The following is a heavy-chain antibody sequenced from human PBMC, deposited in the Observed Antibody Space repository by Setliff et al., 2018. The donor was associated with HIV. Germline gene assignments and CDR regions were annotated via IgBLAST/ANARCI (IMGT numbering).Heavy chain of an antibody. Sequence: AAVKVSCQASGYSFTEYYIQWVRQAPGQGREWMGWINPKSDGTNYAQKFQGWLAMTRDTSISTAYMELSRLRSDDTAVYYCARGMDYYDTSGYYQYYFDYWGQGTLVTVSS. CDR1: GYSFTEYY. CDR2: INPKSDGT. D-gene: IGHD3-22*01. V-gene: IGHV1-2*04. J-gene: IGHJ4*02. CDR3: ARGMDYYDTSGYYQYYFDY.